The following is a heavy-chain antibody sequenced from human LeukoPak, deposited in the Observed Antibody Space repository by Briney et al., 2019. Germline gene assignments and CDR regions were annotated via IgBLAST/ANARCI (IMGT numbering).Heavy chain of an antibody. Sequence: SETLSLTCTVSGGSISANYYWGWIRQPPGKGLEWIGSIYYSGNTYYNPSLKSRVTISVDTSKNQFSLELNSVTATDTAVYYCARHGGCSGGSCYRRFDPWGQGILVTVSS. J-gene: IGHJ5*02. CDR2: IYYSGNT. CDR3: ARHGGCSGGSCYRRFDP. D-gene: IGHD2-15*01. V-gene: IGHV4-39*01. CDR1: GGSISANYY.